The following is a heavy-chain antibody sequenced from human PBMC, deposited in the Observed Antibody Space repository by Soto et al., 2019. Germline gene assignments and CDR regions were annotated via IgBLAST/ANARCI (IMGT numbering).Heavy chain of an antibody. CDR2: ISSSSSTI. CDR1: GFTFSSYS. V-gene: IGHV3-48*01. CDR3: ARDRGYSGSNDAFDI. Sequence: EVQLVESGGGLVQPGGSLRLSCAASGFTFSSYSMNWVRQAPGKGLEWVSYISSSSSTIYYADSVKGRFTISRDNAKNSLYLQRNSLRAEDTAVYYCARDRGYSGSNDAFDIWGQGTMVTVSS. J-gene: IGHJ3*02. D-gene: IGHD1-26*01.